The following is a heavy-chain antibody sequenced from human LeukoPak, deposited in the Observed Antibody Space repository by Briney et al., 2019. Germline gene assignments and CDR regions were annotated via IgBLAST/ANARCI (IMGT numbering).Heavy chain of an antibody. CDR3: AKDRATGYSSGWAEGAFDI. V-gene: IGHV3-23*01. J-gene: IGHJ3*02. CDR1: GFTFSSYA. CDR2: ISGSGGST. Sequence: GGSLRLSCAASGFTFSSYAMSWVRQAPGKGLEWVSAISGSGGSTYYADSVKGRFTISRDNSKNTLYLQMNSLRAEDTAVYYCAKDRATGYSSGWAEGAFDIWGQGTMVTVSS. D-gene: IGHD6-19*01.